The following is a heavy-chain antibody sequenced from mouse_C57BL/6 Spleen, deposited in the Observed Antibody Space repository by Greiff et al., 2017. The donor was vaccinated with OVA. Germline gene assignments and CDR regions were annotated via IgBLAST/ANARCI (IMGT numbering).Heavy chain of an antibody. Sequence: QVQLKQPGAELVRPGSSVKLSCKASGYTFTSYWMDWVKQRPGQGLEWIGNIYPSDSETHYNQKFKDKATLTVDKSSSTAYMQLSSLTSEDSAVYYCATDYYGTSLAYWGQGTLVTVSA. CDR2: IYPSDSET. J-gene: IGHJ3*01. V-gene: IGHV1-61*01. D-gene: IGHD1-1*01. CDR1: GYTFTSYW. CDR3: ATDYYGTSLAY.